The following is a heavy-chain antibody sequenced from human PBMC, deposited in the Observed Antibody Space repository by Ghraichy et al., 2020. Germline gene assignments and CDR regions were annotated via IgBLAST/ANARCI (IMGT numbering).Heavy chain of an antibody. J-gene: IGHJ4*02. CDR1: GYTLTELS. CDR2: FDPEDGET. Sequence: ASVKVSCKVSGYTLTELSMHWVRQAPGKGLEWMGGFDPEDGETIYAQKFQGRVTMTEDTSTDTAYMELSSLRSEDTAVYYCATRKVYYDSSGYYYVSPFDYWGQGTLVTVSS. CDR3: ATRKVYYDSSGYYYVSPFDY. D-gene: IGHD3-22*01. V-gene: IGHV1-24*01.